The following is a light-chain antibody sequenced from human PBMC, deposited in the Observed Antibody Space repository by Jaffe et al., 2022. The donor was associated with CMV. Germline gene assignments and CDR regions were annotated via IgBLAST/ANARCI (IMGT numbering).Light chain of an antibody. V-gene: IGLV5-45*03. Sequence: QAVLTQPSSLSASPGASVSLICTLRSDVSVVTPRVSWYRQKPGSPPQYLLGFKSASDVRKGSGVPSRFSPFKDGSANAAILLIFGLQSEDEGDYFCMIWHNSAWVYGGGTKLTVL. CDR2: FKSASDV. J-gene: IGLJ3*02. CDR3: MIWHNSAWV. CDR1: SDVSVVTPR.